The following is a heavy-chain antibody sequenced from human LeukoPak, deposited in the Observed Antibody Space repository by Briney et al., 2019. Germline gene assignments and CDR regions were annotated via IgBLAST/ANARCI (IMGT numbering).Heavy chain of an antibody. J-gene: IGHJ6*03. V-gene: IGHV1-8*01. Sequence: GASVKVSCKASGYTFTSYDISWVRQATGQGLEWMGWMNPNSGNTGYAQKFQGRVTMTRNTSISTAYMELSSLRSEDTAVYYCARAIAAHPYYYYYYMDVWGKGTTVTVSS. CDR3: ARAIAAHPYYYYYYMDV. D-gene: IGHD6-6*01. CDR2: MNPNSGNT. CDR1: GYTFTSYD.